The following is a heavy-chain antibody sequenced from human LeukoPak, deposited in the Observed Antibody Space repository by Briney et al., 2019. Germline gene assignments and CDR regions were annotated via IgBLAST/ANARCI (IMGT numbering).Heavy chain of an antibody. CDR2: IRYDGTSQ. Sequence: GGSLRLPCATSGFTLSIYGMHWARQAPGKGLEWVAFIRYDGTSQYYTDSVKGRFTISRDNSMNTMYLQMNSLRVEDTAVYYCAKVGFGWYQIDYWGQGTLVTVSS. CDR1: GFTLSIYG. J-gene: IGHJ4*02. D-gene: IGHD6-19*01. CDR3: AKVGFGWYQIDY. V-gene: IGHV3-30*02.